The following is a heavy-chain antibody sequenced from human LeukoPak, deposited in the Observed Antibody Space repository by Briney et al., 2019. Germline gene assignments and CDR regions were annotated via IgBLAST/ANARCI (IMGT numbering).Heavy chain of an antibody. V-gene: IGHV1-69*13. CDR1: GGTFSSYA. CDR2: IIPIFGTA. Sequence: SVKVSCKASGGTFSSYAISWVRQAPGQRLEWMGGIIPIFGTANYAQKFQGRVTITADESTSTAYMELSSLRSEDTAVYYCASSSTYYYDSSGYYVFDYWGQGTLVTVSS. J-gene: IGHJ4*02. D-gene: IGHD3-22*01. CDR3: ASSSTYYYDSSGYYVFDY.